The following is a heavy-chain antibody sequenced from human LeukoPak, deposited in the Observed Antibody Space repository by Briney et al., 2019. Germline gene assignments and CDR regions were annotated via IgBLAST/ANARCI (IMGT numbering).Heavy chain of an antibody. V-gene: IGHV3-30*19. J-gene: IGHJ4*02. Sequence: GGSLRLSCAASGFTFSTYGMHWVRQAPGKGLEWVAVISYDGSNKYYADSVKGRFTISRDNSKNTLYLQMNSLRAEDTAVYYCARISDDSKSPFDYWGQGTLATVSS. CDR3: ARISDDSKSPFDY. CDR2: ISYDGSNK. CDR1: GFTFSTYG. D-gene: IGHD3-22*01.